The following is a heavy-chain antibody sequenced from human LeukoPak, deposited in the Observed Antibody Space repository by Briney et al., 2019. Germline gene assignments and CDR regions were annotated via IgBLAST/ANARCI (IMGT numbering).Heavy chain of an antibody. J-gene: IGHJ5*02. D-gene: IGHD1-26*01. CDR3: AKAGGVRFDP. CDR2: ISGSGGSAGST. CDR1: GFTFRNYA. Sequence: GGSLRLSCEASGFTFRNYAMSWVRQAPGKGLEWVSGISGSGGSAGSTYYADSVKGRFNISRDNSKDTLYLQMNSLRAEDTAVYYCAKAGGVRFDPWGQGTLVTVSS. V-gene: IGHV3-23*01.